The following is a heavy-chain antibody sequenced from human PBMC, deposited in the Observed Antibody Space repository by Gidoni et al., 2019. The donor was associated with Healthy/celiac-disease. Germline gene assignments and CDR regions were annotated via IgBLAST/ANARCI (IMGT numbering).Heavy chain of an antibody. Sequence: VQLVESGGGLVQPGGSLRLYCEASGFTFSSYEMNWVRRAPGKGLECVSYISSSGRTIYYADSVKGRFTLSRDNAKNSLYLQMNSLRAEDTAVYYCARDRRIYGMDVWGQGTTVTVSS. CDR3: ARDRRIYGMDV. V-gene: IGHV3-48*03. CDR1: GFTFSSYE. CDR2: ISSSGRTI. J-gene: IGHJ6*02.